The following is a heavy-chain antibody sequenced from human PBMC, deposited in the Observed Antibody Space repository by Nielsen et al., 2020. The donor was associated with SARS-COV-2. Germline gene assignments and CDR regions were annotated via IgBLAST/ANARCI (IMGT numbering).Heavy chain of an antibody. CDR3: ARNYYGSGSFDY. V-gene: IGHV4-34*01. CDR1: GGSFSGYY. CDR2: INHSGST. Sequence: SETLSLTCAVYGGSFSGYYWSWIRQPPGKGLEWIGEINHSGSTNYNPSLKSRVTISVDTSKNQFSLKLSSVTAADTAVYYCARNYYGSGSFDYWGQGTLVTVSS. D-gene: IGHD3-10*01. J-gene: IGHJ4*02.